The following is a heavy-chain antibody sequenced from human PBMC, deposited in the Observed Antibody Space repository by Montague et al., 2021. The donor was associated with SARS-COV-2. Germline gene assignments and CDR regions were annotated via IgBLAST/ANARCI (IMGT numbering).Heavy chain of an antibody. CDR1: GGSISSSTSY. CDR2: IFYSGSS. V-gene: IGHV4-39*01. J-gene: IGHJ4*02. Sequence: SETLSLTCTVSGGSISSSTSYWGWIRQPPGKGLEWIGSIFYSGSSYYTPSLKSRITISVYTSKNQFSLKLISVTAADTAMYYCARYGYNWNDGEGFDYWGQGTLVTVSS. D-gene: IGHD1-20*01. CDR3: ARYGYNWNDGEGFDY.